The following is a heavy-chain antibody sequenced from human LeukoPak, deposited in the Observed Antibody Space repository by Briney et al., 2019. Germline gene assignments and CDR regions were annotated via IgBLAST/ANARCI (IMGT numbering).Heavy chain of an antibody. CDR2: ISYDGSNK. V-gene: IGHV3-30*18. CDR3: AKGRSEEQWLDMLFDY. Sequence: GGSLRLSCAASGFTFSSYGMHWVRQAPGKGLEWVAVISYDGSNKYYADSVKGRFTISRDNSKNTLYLQMNSLRAEDTAVYYCAKGRSEEQWLDMLFDYWGQGTLVTVSS. CDR1: GFTFSSYG. D-gene: IGHD6-19*01. J-gene: IGHJ4*02.